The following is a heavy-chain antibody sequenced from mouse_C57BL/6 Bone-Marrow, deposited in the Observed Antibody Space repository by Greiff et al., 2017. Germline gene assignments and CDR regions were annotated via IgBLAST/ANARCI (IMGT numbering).Heavy chain of an antibody. Sequence: QVQLKESGAELARPGASVKLSCKASGYTFTSYGISWVKQRPGQGLEWIGEIYPRSGNTYYNEKFKGKATLTADKSSSTAYMELRSLTSEDSAVYFCARGDYDYDAIFAYWGQGTLVTVSA. CDR1: GYTFTSYG. V-gene: IGHV1-81*01. J-gene: IGHJ3*01. D-gene: IGHD2-4*01. CDR3: ARGDYDYDAIFAY. CDR2: IYPRSGNT.